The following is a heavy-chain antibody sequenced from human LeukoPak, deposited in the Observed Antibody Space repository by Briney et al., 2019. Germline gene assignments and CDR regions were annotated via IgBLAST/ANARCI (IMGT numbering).Heavy chain of an antibody. D-gene: IGHD3-10*01. Sequence: SETLSLTCTVSGGSINNYYWSWIRQPPGKGLEWIGYIYYTGSTNYTPSLKSRVSISVDTSKTQFSLKLSSVTAADTAVYYCARDRGLRWFDPWGQGTLVTVSS. CDR3: ARDRGLRWFDP. V-gene: IGHV4-59*01. CDR1: GGSINNYY. CDR2: IYYTGST. J-gene: IGHJ5*02.